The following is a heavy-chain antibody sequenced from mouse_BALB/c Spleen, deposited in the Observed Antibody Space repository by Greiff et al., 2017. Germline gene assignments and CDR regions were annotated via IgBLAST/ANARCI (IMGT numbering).Heavy chain of an antibody. CDR2: ISSGGSYT. Sequence: EVQVVESGGGLVKPGGSLKLSCAASGFTFSSYAMSWVRQSPEKRLEWVAEISSGGSYTYYPDTVTGRFTISRDNAKNTLYLEMSSLRSEDTAMYYCASIYYGYDVRYFDVWGAGTTVTVSS. J-gene: IGHJ1*01. D-gene: IGHD2-2*01. CDR1: GFTFSSYA. CDR3: ASIYYGYDVRYFDV. V-gene: IGHV5-9-4*01.